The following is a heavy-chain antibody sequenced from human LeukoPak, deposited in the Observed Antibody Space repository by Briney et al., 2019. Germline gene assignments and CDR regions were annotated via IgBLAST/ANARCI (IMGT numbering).Heavy chain of an antibody. CDR1: GFTFSGYS. J-gene: IGHJ4*02. D-gene: IGHD6-19*01. CDR2: IKNDGSDK. V-gene: IGHV3-7*01. Sequence: EGSLRLSCGASGFTFSGYSMTWVRQAPGKGLEWVANIKNDGSDKYYVDSVKGRFTISRDNAKNSLYLQMNSLRVEDTAIYYCARGRGWLDYWGQGTLVTVSS. CDR3: ARGRGWLDY.